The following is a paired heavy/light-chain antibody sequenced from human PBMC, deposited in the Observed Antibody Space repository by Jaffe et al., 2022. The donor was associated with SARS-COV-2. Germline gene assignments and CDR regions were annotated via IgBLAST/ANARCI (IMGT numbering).Heavy chain of an antibody. CDR2: ISSSGSTI. Sequence: QVQLVESGGGLVKPGGSLRLSCAASGFTFSDYYMSWIRQAPGKGLEWVSYISSSGSTIYYADSVKGRFTISRDNAKNSLYLQMNSLRAEDTAVYYCAREGWLQFSEFDYWGQGTLVTVSS. J-gene: IGHJ4*02. V-gene: IGHV3-11*01. D-gene: IGHD5-12*01. CDR3: AREGWLQFSEFDY. CDR1: GFTFSDYY.
Light chain of an antibody. CDR1: SGINVGTYR. V-gene: IGLV5-45*02. Sequence: QAVLTQPSSLSASPGASASLTCTLRSGINVGTYRIYWYQQKPGSPPQYLLRYKSDSDKQQGSGVPSRFSGSKDASANAGILLISGLQSEDEADYYCMIWHSSVVVFGGGTKLTVL. CDR2: YKSDSDK. CDR3: MIWHSSVVV. J-gene: IGLJ2*01.